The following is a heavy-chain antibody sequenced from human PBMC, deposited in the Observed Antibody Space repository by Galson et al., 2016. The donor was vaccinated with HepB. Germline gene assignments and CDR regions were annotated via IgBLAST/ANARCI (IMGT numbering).Heavy chain of an antibody. CDR2: IYHTGTS. CDR3: VRASIIPGARMIFDP. CDR1: GASISDSNW. V-gene: IGHV4-4*02. Sequence: SETLSLTCAVSGASISDSNWWTWVRQAPEKGLEWIGEIYHTGTSNNNPFLSSRFTLSVDKSRNEFSLNVTSVTAADTAVYYCVRASIIPGARMIFDPWGQGTLVTVSS. D-gene: IGHD2-2*01. J-gene: IGHJ5*02.